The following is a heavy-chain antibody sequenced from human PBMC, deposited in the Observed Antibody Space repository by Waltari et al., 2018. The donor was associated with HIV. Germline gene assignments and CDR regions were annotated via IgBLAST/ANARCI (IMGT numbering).Heavy chain of an antibody. CDR1: GGSISSGSYY. D-gene: IGHD3-22*01. J-gene: IGHJ6*02. Sequence: QVQLQESGPGLVKPSQTLSLTCTVSGGSISSGSYYWSWIRQPAGKGLEWIGRINTSGSTNSNPSLKSRVTISVDTSKNQFSLKLSSVTAADTAVYYCARGLYYYDSSGTYYYGMDVWGQGTTVTFSS. CDR3: ARGLYYYDSSGTYYYGMDV. V-gene: IGHV4-61*02. CDR2: INTSGST.